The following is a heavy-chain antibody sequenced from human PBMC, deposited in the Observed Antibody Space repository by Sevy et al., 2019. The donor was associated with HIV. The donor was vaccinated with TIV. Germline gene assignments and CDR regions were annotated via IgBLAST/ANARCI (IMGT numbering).Heavy chain of an antibody. Sequence: GGSLRLSCAASGFTFDDYTMHWVRQAPGKGLEWVSLISWDGGSTYYADSVKGRFTISRDNSKNSLYLQMNSLRTEDTALYYCAKDILGGIVGPLLYYGMDVWGQGTTVTVSS. CDR1: GFTFDDYT. CDR2: ISWDGGST. J-gene: IGHJ6*02. V-gene: IGHV3-43*01. CDR3: AKDILGGIVGPLLYYGMDV. D-gene: IGHD3-22*01.